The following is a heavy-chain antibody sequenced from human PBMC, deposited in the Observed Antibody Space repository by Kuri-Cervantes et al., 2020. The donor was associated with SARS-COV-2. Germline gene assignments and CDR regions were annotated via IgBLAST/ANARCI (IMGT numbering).Heavy chain of an antibody. J-gene: IGHJ3*02. CDR3: ARVSRITIFGVANDAFDI. CDR2: ISYDGSNK. V-gene: IGHV3-30*03. Sequence: GGSLRLSCAASGFTFSSYGMHWVRQAPGKGLEWVAVISYDGSNKYYADSVKGRFTISRDNAKNSLYLQMNSLRAEDTAVYYCARVSRITIFGVANDAFDIWGQGTRVTGSS. D-gene: IGHD3-3*01. CDR1: GFTFSSYG.